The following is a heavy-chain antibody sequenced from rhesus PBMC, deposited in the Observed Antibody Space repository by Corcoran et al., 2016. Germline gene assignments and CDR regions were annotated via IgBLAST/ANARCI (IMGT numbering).Heavy chain of an antibody. CDR2: IYGSGGGT. D-gene: IGHD1-20*01. J-gene: IGHJ4*01. V-gene: IGHV4-106*01. CDR3: AREGAGTALFFD. CDR1: GGSISDDYY. Sequence: QVQLQESGPGLVKPSETLSLTCAVSGGSISDDYYWSWIRQPPGKGLEWIGYIYGSGGGTNYNPSLKNRVTISIDPSKNQFSRKLSSVTAADTAVYYCAREGAGTALFFDWGQGVLVTVSS.